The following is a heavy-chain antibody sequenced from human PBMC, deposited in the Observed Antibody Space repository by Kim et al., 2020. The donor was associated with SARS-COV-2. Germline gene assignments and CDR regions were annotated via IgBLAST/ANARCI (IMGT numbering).Heavy chain of an antibody. V-gene: IGHV3-48*04. CDR2: ISSSSSTI. Sequence: GGSLRLSCAASGFTFSSYSMNWVRQAPGKGLEWVSYISSSSSTIYYADSVKGRFTISRDNAKNSLYLQMNSLRAEDTAVYYCARSLNLDSSGYRRDYWGQGTLVTVSS. CDR3: ARSLNLDSSGYRRDY. J-gene: IGHJ4*02. CDR1: GFTFSSYS. D-gene: IGHD3-22*01.